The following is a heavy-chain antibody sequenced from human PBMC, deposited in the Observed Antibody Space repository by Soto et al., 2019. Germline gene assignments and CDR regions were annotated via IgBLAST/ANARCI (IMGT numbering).Heavy chain of an antibody. D-gene: IGHD6-13*01. CDR2: IYPGDHET. CDR1: GYTFSNFW. V-gene: IGHV5-51*01. J-gene: IGHJ4*02. Sequence: PGESLKISCQCSGYTFSNFWIGWVRQLPGQGLEWMGIIYPGDHETRYSPSFLGKVTISAETSINTAYLQWSSLEASDSAFYSCARSPRSSPYFDFWGQGALVTVSS. CDR3: ARSPRSSPYFDF.